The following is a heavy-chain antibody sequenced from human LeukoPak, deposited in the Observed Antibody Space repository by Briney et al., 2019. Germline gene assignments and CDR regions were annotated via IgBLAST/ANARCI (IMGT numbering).Heavy chain of an antibody. CDR2: MNPNSGNT. Sequence: ASVKVSRKASVYTFPSYVINWVGQATGQGLEWMGWMNPNSGNTGYAQKFQGRVTMTSNNSISTAYMELSSLRSEDTAVYYCARLGRTPRPDYYYYMDVWGKGTTVTVSS. V-gene: IGHV1-8*01. J-gene: IGHJ6*03. CDR1: VYTFPSYV. CDR3: ARLGRTPRPDYYYYMDV.